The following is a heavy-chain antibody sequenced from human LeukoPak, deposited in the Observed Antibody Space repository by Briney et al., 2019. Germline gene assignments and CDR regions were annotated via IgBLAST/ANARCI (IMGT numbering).Heavy chain of an antibody. J-gene: IGHJ4*02. CDR3: ARDSVLTGYTFDY. D-gene: IGHD3-9*01. CDR1: GGSISSGSYY. Sequence: SETLSLTCTVSGGSISSGSYYWSWIRQPAGKGLEWIGRIYTSGSTNYNPSLKSRVTISVDTSKNQFSLKLSSVTAADTAVYYRARDSVLTGYTFDYWGQGTLVTVSS. CDR2: IYTSGST. V-gene: IGHV4-61*02.